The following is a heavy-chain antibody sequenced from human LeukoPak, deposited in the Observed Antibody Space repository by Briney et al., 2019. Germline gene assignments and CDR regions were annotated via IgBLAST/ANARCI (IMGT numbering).Heavy chain of an antibody. V-gene: IGHV4-59*01. Sequence: PSETLSLTCTVSGGSISSYYWSWIRQPPGKGLEWIGYIYYSGSTNYNPSLKSRVTISVDTSKNQSSLKLSSVTAADTAVYYCASSPGYCSGGSCYPWGFDYWGQGTLVTVSS. CDR1: GGSISSYY. CDR3: ASSPGYCSGGSCYPWGFDY. CDR2: IYYSGST. J-gene: IGHJ4*02. D-gene: IGHD2-15*01.